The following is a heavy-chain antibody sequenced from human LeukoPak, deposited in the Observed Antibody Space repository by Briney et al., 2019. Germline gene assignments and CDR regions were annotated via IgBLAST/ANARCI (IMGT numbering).Heavy chain of an antibody. CDR2: IIPILGIA. D-gene: IGHD3-10*02. J-gene: IGHJ6*02. V-gene: IGHV1-69*04. Sequence: SVKGSCKASGGTFSSYTISWVRQAPGQGLEWMGRIIPILGIANYAQKFQGRVTITADKSTSTAYMELSSLRSEDTAVYYCARDGVTMFSGMDVWGQGTTVTVSS. CDR3: ARDGVTMFSGMDV. CDR1: GGTFSSYT.